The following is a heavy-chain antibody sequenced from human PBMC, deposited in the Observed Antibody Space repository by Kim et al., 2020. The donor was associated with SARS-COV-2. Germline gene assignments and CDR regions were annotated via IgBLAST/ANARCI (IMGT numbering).Heavy chain of an antibody. CDR2: IRSKANSYAT. V-gene: IGHV3-73*01. CDR1: GFTFSGSA. CDR3: TRQGAEMATTENWWFDP. D-gene: IGHD5-12*01. J-gene: IGHJ5*02. Sequence: GGSLRLSCAASGFTFSGSAMHWVRQASGKGLEWVGRIRSKANSYATAYAASVKGRFTISRDDSKNTAYLQMNSLKTEDTAVYYCTRQGAEMATTENWWFDPWGQGTLVTVSS.